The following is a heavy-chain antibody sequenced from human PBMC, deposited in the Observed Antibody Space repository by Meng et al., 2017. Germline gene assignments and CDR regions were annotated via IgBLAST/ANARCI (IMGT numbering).Heavy chain of an antibody. D-gene: IGHD6-13*01. V-gene: IGHV3-15*01. Sequence: EVQLGESGGGLVKPGGSLRLSCAASGFTFSNAWMSWVSQAPGKGLEWVGRIKSKTNGGTTDYAAPVKGRFTISRDDSKNTLYLQMNSLITEDTAVYFCATGAAAADHWGQGTLVTVSS. J-gene: IGHJ4*02. CDR3: ATGAAAADH. CDR1: GFTFSNAW. CDR2: IKSKTNGGTT.